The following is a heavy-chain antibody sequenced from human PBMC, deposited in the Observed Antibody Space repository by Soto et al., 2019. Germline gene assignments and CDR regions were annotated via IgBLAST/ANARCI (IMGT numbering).Heavy chain of an antibody. D-gene: IGHD5-12*01. CDR1: GFTFSDYY. J-gene: IGHJ6*03. V-gene: IGHV3-11*01. CDR2: ISSSGSTI. CDR3: ARDRVEEVRAYSGYLNPLGRVKNYYYYYMDV. Sequence: QVQLVESGGGLVKPGGSLRLSCAASGFTFSDYYMSWIRQAPGKGLEWVSYISSSGSTIYYADSVKGRFTISRDNAKNSLYLQMNSLRAEDTAVYYCARDRVEEVRAYSGYLNPLGRVKNYYYYYMDVWGKGTTVTVSS.